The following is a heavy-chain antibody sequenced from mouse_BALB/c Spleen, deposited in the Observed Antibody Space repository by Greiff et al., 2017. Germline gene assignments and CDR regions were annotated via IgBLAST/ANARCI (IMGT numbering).Heavy chain of an antibody. Sequence: VKVVESGAELAKPGASVKMSCKASGYTFTSYWMHWVKQRPGQGLEWIGYINPSTGYTEYNQKFKDKATLTADKSSSTAYMQLSSLTSEDSAVYYCAKIYYGYDGYAMDYWGQGTSVTVSS. D-gene: IGHD2-2*01. J-gene: IGHJ4*01. CDR1: GYTFTSYW. V-gene: IGHV1-7*01. CDR3: AKIYYGYDGYAMDY. CDR2: INPSTGYT.